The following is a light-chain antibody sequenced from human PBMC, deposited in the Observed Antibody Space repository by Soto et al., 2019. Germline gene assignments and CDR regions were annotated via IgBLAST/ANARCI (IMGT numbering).Light chain of an antibody. J-gene: IGKJ4*01. CDR1: QTVNSN. CDR2: GAS. CDR3: QQYNNWPPLT. V-gene: IGKV3D-15*01. Sequence: EIVRTQSPATLSVSPGERASLSCRASQTVNSNLAWYQKKPRQAPRLLIYGASTRAPGIPARFSGSGSGTEFTLPISSLQPADFAVYYCQQYNNWPPLTFGGGTKVDIK.